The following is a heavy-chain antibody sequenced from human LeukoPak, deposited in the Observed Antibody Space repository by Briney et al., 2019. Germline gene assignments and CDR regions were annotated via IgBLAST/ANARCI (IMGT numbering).Heavy chain of an antibody. D-gene: IGHD2-2*01. CDR2: IYYSGST. V-gene: IGHV4-59*01. J-gene: IGHJ4*02. CDR1: GGSINNYY. CDR3: ARRGYCSSTSCYYADY. Sequence: SETLSLTCTVSGGSINNYYWSWIRQPPGKGLEWIGYIYYSGSTNYNPSLKSRVTISLDTSKNQFSLKLSSVTAADTAVYYCARRGYCSSTSCYYADYWGQGTLVTVSS.